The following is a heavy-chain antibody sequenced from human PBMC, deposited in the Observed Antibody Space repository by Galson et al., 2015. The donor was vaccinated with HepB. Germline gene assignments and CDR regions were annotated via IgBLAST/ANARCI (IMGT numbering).Heavy chain of an antibody. Sequence: CAISGDRVPSHTAAWNWIRQSPSRGLEWLGRTYYRSKWYFDYALSVKSRITINPDTSKNQFSLPLNSVTPEDTAMYYCVRDPPGDQGYDSWGQGTLVTVSS. CDR2: TYYRSKWYF. CDR3: VRDPPGDQGYDS. CDR1: GDRVPSHTAA. D-gene: IGHD7-27*01. V-gene: IGHV6-1*01. J-gene: IGHJ4*02.